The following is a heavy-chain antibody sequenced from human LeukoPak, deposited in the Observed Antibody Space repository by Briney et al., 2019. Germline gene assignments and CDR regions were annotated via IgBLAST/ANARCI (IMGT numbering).Heavy chain of an antibody. Sequence: PGGSLRLSCAASGFTFSGSAMHWVRQASGKGLEWVGRIRRKANSYATAYAASLKGRFTISRDDSKNTAYLQMNSLKTEDTAVYSWTIQDVGTGYSYGLYAFVTCGEGAMVTVSS. CDR3: TIQDVGTGYSYGLYAFVT. J-gene: IGHJ3*02. D-gene: IGHD5-18*01. CDR2: IRRKANSYAT. CDR1: GFTFSGSA. V-gene: IGHV3-73*01.